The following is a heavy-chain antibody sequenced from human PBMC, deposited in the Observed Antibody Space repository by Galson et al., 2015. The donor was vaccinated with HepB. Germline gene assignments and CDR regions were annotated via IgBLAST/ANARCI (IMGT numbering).Heavy chain of an antibody. J-gene: IGHJ4*02. Sequence: SLRLSCAASGFTFSNYAMSWVRQSPGKGLEGVSTISGSGDRTFYADSGKGRFTISGDSSKNTLFLQMNSLSAEDTAVYYCAKNNGGRCYPPLDYWGPGTLVTVSS. D-gene: IGHD2-15*01. V-gene: IGHV3-23*01. CDR3: AKNNGGRCYPPLDY. CDR2: ISGSGDRT. CDR1: GFTFSNYA.